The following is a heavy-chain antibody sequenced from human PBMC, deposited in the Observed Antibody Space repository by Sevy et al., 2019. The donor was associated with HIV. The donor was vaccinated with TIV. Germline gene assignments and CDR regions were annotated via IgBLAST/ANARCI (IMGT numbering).Heavy chain of an antibody. J-gene: IGHJ4*02. CDR2: ISTGTDHI. CDR3: VRRGVDAYNVYFDL. D-gene: IGHD3-10*01. CDR1: GFTFSAYS. Sequence: GGSLRLSCTASGFTFSAYSMNWVRQAPGKGLEWLSYISTGTDHIYYADSAKGRFTISRDDAKKSVYLEMKSLRDQDKALYYCVRRGVDAYNVYFDLWGQGTLVTVS. V-gene: IGHV3-21*05.